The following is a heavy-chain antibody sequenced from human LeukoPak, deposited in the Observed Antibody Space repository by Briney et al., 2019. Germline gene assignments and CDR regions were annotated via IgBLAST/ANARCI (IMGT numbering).Heavy chain of an antibody. CDR2: ITGSGSSA. CDR3: AKPGDYGDYVHYFAS. Sequence: GGSLRLSCAASGFTFSSYAMNWVRQTPGKGLEWVSAITGSGSSAFYADSVKGRFTISRDNSKSTLYLQMSSLRAEDTALYYCAKPGDYGDYVHYFASWGQGTLATVSS. D-gene: IGHD4-17*01. V-gene: IGHV3-23*01. J-gene: IGHJ4*02. CDR1: GFTFSSYA.